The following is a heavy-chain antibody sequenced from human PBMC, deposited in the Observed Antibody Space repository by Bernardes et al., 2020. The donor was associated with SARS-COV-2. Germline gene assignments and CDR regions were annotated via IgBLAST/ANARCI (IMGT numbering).Heavy chain of an antibody. CDR3: ARRVSYYDSSGYQYYFDY. CDR1: GGSISSYY. CDR2: IYYSGST. Sequence: TLSLTCTVSGGSISSYYWSWIRQPPGKGLEWIGYIYYSGSTNYNPSLKSRVTISVDTSKNQFSLKLSSVTAADTAVYYCARRVSYYDSSGYQYYFDYWGQGTLVTVSS. J-gene: IGHJ4*02. V-gene: IGHV4-59*01. D-gene: IGHD3-22*01.